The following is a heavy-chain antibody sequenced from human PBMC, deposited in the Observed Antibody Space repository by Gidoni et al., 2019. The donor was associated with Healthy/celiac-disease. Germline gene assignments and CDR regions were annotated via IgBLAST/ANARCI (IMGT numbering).Heavy chain of an antibody. CDR1: GGSFSGYY. Sequence: QVQLQQWGAGLLKPSETLSLTCAVYGGSFSGYYWSWIRQPPGKGLEWIGEINHSGSTNYNPSLKSRVTISVDTSKNQFSLKLSSVTAADTAVYYCARGFRYGSGSYRGNRVQYDYYGMDVWGQGTTVTVSS. CDR3: ARGFRYGSGSYRGNRVQYDYYGMDV. CDR2: INHSGST. V-gene: IGHV4-34*01. J-gene: IGHJ6*02. D-gene: IGHD3-10*01.